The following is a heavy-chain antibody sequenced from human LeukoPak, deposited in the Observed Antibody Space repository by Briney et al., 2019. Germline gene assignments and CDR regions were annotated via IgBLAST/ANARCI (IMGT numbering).Heavy chain of an antibody. V-gene: IGHV3-30-3*01. CDR3: ARGAAAAALTPAFDI. CDR2: ISYDGSNK. Sequence: GGSLRLSCAASGFTFSSYAIHWVRQAPGKGLEWVAVISYDGSNKYYADSVKGRFTISRDNSKNTLYLQMNSLRAEDTAVYYCARGAAAAALTPAFDIWGQGTMVTVSS. CDR1: GFTFSSYA. D-gene: IGHD6-13*01. J-gene: IGHJ3*02.